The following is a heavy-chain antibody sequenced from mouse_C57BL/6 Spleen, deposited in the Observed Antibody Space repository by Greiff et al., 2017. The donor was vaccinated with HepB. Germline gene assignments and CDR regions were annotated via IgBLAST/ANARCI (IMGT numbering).Heavy chain of an antibody. Sequence: EVQLQESGGDLVKPGGSLKLSCAASGFTFSSYGMSWVRQTPDKRLEWVATISSGGSYTYYPDSVKGRFTISRDNAKNTLYLQMSSLKSEDTAMYYCARETRLREAYWYFDVWGTGTTVTVSS. D-gene: IGHD2-2*01. CDR3: ARETRLREAYWYFDV. CDR2: ISSGGSYT. J-gene: IGHJ1*03. V-gene: IGHV5-6*01. CDR1: GFTFSSYG.